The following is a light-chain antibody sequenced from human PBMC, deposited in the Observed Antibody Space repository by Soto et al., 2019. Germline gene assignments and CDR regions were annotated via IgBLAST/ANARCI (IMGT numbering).Light chain of an antibody. J-gene: IGKJ4*02. CDR1: QSVSSV. Sequence: EIVLTQSPATLSLSPGERAPLSCRASQSVSSVLAWYQQKPGQAPRLLIYDASNRATGIPARFSGSGSGTDFTLTISSLEPDDCAVYYCQQRSDWPSTFGGGTKVQIK. V-gene: IGKV3-11*01. CDR2: DAS. CDR3: QQRSDWPST.